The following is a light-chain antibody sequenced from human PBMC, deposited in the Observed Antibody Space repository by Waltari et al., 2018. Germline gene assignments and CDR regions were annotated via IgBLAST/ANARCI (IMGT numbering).Light chain of an antibody. CDR3: QQRSKWPLT. Sequence: VLTQSPATLSLSPGERATLSSRASQSLTNYLAWYQLKSGQPPRLLIYDASNRATGIPARFSGSGSGTDFTLTISNLEPEDSAVYYCQQRSKWPLTFGGGTKVEIK. V-gene: IGKV3-11*01. CDR2: DAS. J-gene: IGKJ4*01. CDR1: QSLTNY.